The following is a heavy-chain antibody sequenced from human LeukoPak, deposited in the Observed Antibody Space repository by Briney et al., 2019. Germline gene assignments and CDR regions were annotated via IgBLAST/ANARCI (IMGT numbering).Heavy chain of an antibody. CDR3: ARGKYPDNDDYMDV. CDR1: GFTFSSYE. J-gene: IGHJ6*03. Sequence: PGGSLRLSCAASGFTFSSYEMNWVRQAPGKGLEWGSYISSSGSTIYYADSVKGRFTISRDNAKNSLYLQMNSLRAEDTALYYCARGKYPDNDDYMDVWGKGTTVTVSS. CDR2: ISSSGSTI. D-gene: IGHD1-1*01. V-gene: IGHV3-48*03.